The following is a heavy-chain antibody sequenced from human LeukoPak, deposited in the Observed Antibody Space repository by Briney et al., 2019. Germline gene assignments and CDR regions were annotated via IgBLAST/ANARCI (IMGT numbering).Heavy chain of an antibody. J-gene: IGHJ4*02. Sequence: SETLSLTCTVSGGSISSSSYSWAWIRQPPGKGLEWIGSIYYSGSTYYNPSLKSRVTISVDTSKNQFSLKLSSVTAADTAVYYCANSIDFDYGDYYFDYWGQGALVTISS. CDR2: IYYSGST. V-gene: IGHV4-39*07. D-gene: IGHD4-17*01. CDR1: GGSISSSSYS. CDR3: ANSIDFDYGDYYFDY.